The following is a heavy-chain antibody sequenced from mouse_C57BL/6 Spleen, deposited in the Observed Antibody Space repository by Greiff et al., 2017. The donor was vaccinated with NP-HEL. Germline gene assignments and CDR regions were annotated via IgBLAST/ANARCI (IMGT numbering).Heavy chain of an antibody. Sequence: DVMLVESGGGLVKPGGSLKLSCAASGFTFSSYAMSWVRQTPEKRLEWVATISDGGSYTYYPDNVKGRFTFSRDNAKNNRYLQMSHLKSEDTAMYYCATETGTDAMEDWGQGTSVTVSS. D-gene: IGHD4-1*01. J-gene: IGHJ4*01. CDR3: ATETGTDAMED. V-gene: IGHV5-4*01. CDR2: ISDGGSYT. CDR1: GFTFSSYA.